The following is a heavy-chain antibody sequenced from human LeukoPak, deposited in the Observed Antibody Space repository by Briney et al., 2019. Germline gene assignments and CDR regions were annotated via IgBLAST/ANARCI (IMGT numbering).Heavy chain of an antibody. D-gene: IGHD3-22*01. CDR2: INHSGST. J-gene: IGHJ4*02. CDR1: GGSFSGYY. Sequence: SETLSLTCAVYGGSFSGYYWSWIRQSPGKGLEWIGEINHSGSTNYNPSLKSRVTISVDTSKNQFSLKLSSVTAADTAVYYCARAYDSSGYQDYWGQGTLSPSPQ. V-gene: IGHV4-34*01. CDR3: ARAYDSSGYQDY.